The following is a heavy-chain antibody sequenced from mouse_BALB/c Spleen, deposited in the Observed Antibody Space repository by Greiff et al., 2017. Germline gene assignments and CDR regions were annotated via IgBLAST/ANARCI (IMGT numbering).Heavy chain of an antibody. CDR3: ASNDYAMDY. V-gene: IGHV1S137*01. CDR2: ISTYYGDA. J-gene: IGHJ4*01. Sequence: QVQLQQSGAELVRPGVSVKISCKGSGYTFTDYAMHWVKQSHAKSLEWIGVISTYYGDASYNQKFKGKATMTVDKSSSTAYMELARLTSEDSAIYYCASNDYAMDYWGQGTSVTVSS. CDR1: GYTFTDYA.